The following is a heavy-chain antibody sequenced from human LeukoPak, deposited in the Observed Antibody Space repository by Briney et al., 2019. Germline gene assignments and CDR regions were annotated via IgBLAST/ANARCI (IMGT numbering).Heavy chain of an antibody. V-gene: IGHV3-48*04. Sequence: PGGSLRLSCAASGFTFSSYSMNWVRQAPGKGLEWVSYISSSSTIYYADSVKGRFTISRDNAKNSLYLQMNSLRAEDTAVYYCASVDDYGDFFDYWGQGTLVTVSS. CDR1: GFTFSSYS. D-gene: IGHD4-17*01. J-gene: IGHJ4*02. CDR2: ISSSSTI. CDR3: ASVDDYGDFFDY.